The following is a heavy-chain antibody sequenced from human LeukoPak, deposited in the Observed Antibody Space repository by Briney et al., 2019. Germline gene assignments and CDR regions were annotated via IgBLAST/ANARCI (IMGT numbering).Heavy chain of an antibody. CDR2: IIPIFGTA. J-gene: IGHJ5*02. V-gene: IGHV1-69*06. D-gene: IGHD3-3*02. Sequence: ASVKVSCKASGGTFSSYAISWVRQAPGQGLEWMGRIIPIFGTANYAQKFQGRVTITADKSTSTAYMELSSLRSEDTAVYYCARGREGVRTHFPFDPCGQGTLVTVSS. CDR3: ARGREGVRTHFPFDP. CDR1: GGTFSSYA.